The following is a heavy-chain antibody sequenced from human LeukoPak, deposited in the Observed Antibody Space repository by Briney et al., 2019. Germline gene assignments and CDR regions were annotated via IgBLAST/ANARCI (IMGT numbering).Heavy chain of an antibody. CDR2: IGGSGDTT. Sequence: GGSLRLSCAASEFTFSNYAMSWVRQAPGKGLGWVSAIGGSGDTTSYADSVKGRFTISRDNSKNTLYLQMNSLRAEDTAVYYCAKGTYYDFWSGYPRLDSWGQGTLVTVSA. D-gene: IGHD3-3*01. CDR3: AKGTYYDFWSGYPRLDS. CDR1: EFTFSNYA. V-gene: IGHV3-23*01. J-gene: IGHJ4*02.